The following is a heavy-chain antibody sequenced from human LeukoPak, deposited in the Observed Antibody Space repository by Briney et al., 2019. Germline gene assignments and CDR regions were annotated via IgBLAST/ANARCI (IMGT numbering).Heavy chain of an antibody. V-gene: IGHV4-30-2*01. J-gene: IGHJ3*02. D-gene: IGHD6-13*01. CDR3: ARDLAAAFGQSDDAFDI. Sequence: SETLSLTCAVSGGSISSGGYSWSWIRQPPGKGLEWIGYIYHSGSTYYNPSLKSRVTISVDTSKNQFSLKLSSVTAADTAVYYCARDLAAAFGQSDDAFDIWGQGTMVTVSS. CDR1: GGSISSGGYS. CDR2: IYHSGST.